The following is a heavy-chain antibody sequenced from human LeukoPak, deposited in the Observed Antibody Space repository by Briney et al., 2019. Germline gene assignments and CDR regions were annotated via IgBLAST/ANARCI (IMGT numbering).Heavy chain of an antibody. CDR2: INFSGTT. CDR3: ERHAFGVFDH. Sequence: SETLPLTCTVAGGSLGSSYYWGWIRQSPGKGLEWIGSINFSGTTLDNPSLKSRVTMSVDTSKNQFSLNLISVSVADTARYYCERHAFGVFDHWGQGTLVTVAS. D-gene: IGHD3-16*01. J-gene: IGHJ4*02. V-gene: IGHV4-39*01. CDR1: GGSLGSSYY.